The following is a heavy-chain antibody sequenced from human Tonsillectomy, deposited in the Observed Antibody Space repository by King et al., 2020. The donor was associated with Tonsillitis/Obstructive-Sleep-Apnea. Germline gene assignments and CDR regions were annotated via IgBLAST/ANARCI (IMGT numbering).Heavy chain of an antibody. D-gene: IGHD1-14*01. Sequence: VQLVESGGGLVKPGGSLRLSCAAYGFTFSSYSMNWVRQAPGKGLEWVSSISSSSSYIYYADSVKGRFTISRDNAKNSLYLQMNSLRAEDTAVYYCARDAHTGDYYYYYYMDVWGKGTTVTVSS. CDR3: ARDAHTGDYYYYYYMDV. J-gene: IGHJ6*03. CDR2: ISSSSSYI. CDR1: GFTFSSYS. V-gene: IGHV3-21*01.